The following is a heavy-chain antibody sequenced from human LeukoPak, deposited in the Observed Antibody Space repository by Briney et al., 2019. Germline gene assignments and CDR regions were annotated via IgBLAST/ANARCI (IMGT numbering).Heavy chain of an antibody. Sequence: QSGGSLRLSCAASGFTFSSYAMSWVRQAPGKGLEWVSYILNSGTTTYYADSVKGRFTISRDNAKNSLYLQMNSLRAEDTGVYYCARDPPDYWGQGILVTVSS. CDR2: ILNSGTTT. J-gene: IGHJ4*02. V-gene: IGHV3-48*03. CDR3: ARDPPDY. CDR1: GFTFSSYA.